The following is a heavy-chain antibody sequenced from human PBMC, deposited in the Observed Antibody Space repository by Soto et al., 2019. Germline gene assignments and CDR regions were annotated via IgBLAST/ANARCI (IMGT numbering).Heavy chain of an antibody. Sequence: EVQLVESGGGLVKPGGSLRLSCAASGFTFSSYSMNWGRQAPGKGLEWVSSIISSSSYIYYADSVKGRFTISRDNATNSLYLQMNSLRAEDTAVYYCARGGYDSSGYYMYYYYGMDVWGQGTTVTVSS. V-gene: IGHV3-21*01. CDR1: GFTFSSYS. CDR3: ARGGYDSSGYYMYYYYGMDV. J-gene: IGHJ6*02. D-gene: IGHD3-22*01. CDR2: IISSSSYI.